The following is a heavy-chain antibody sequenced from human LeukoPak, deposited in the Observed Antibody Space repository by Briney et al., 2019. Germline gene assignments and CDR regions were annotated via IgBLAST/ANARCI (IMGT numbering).Heavy chain of an antibody. D-gene: IGHD2-15*01. CDR2: MNPNSGNT. CDR1: GYTFASYD. J-gene: IGHJ4*02. Sequence: ASVKVSCKASGYTFASYDINWVRQATGQGLEWMGWMNPNSGNTGSAQRFQGRVTMTRNTSISTAYMELSSLRSEDTAVYYCARALRVGRYSADYWGQGTLVTVSS. CDR3: ARALRVGRYSADY. V-gene: IGHV1-8*01.